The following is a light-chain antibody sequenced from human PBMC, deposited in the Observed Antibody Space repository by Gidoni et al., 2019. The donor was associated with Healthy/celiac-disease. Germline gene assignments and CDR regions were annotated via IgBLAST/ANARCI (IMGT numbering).Light chain of an antibody. CDR2: GAS. CDR3: QQYGSSPRT. V-gene: IGKV3-20*01. CDR1: QSVSSSY. J-gene: IGKJ1*01. Sequence: EIALTQSPVTLSLSPGERATLSCRASQSVSSSYLAWYQQKPGQAPRLLIYGASSRATGIPDRFSGSGSGTDFTLTISRLEPEDFAVYYCQQYGSSPRTFGQGTKVEIK.